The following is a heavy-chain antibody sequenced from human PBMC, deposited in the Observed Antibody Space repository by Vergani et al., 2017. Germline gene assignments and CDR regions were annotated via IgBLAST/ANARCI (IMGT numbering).Heavy chain of an antibody. CDR2: NSGPGLST. V-gene: IGHV3-23*01. J-gene: IGHJ5*02. CDR1: GFTFSNSA. D-gene: IGHD2/OR15-2a*01. CDR3: VXEKIDLGSYFFDP. Sequence: EVHLLESGGGLVKSGGSLRLSCAASGFTFSNSAVSWVRQAPGRGLAGVSSNSGPGLSTYYADSVKGRFSISRDNAKNTVLLQMRSLRAEDTAIYYCVXEKIDLGSYFFDPWGHGILVTVSS.